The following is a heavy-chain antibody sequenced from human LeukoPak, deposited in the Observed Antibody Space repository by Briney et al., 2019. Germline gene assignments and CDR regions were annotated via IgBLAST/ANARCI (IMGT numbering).Heavy chain of an antibody. J-gene: IGHJ5*02. CDR2: ISAYNGNT. V-gene: IGHV1-18*01. D-gene: IGHD1-7*01. Sequence: ASVKVSCKASGYTFTSYGISWVRQAPGQGLEWMGWISAYNGNTNYAQKLQGRVTMTTDTSTSTAYMELRSLSSDATAVSSCAREGTPRNTNWFDPWGQGTLVTVSS. CDR1: GYTFTSYG. CDR3: AREGTPRNTNWFDP.